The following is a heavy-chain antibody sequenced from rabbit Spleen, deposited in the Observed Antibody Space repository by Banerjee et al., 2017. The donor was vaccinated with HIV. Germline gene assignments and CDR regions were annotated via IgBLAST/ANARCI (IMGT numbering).Heavy chain of an antibody. CDR2: FDPVFGST. CDR3: ARGLYVDNTRMNL. D-gene: IGHD4-2*01. Sequence: QSLEESGGGLVQPEGSLTLTCTVSGFSFSSSYYMCWVRQAPGKGLEWIGYFDPVFGSTYYASWVNGRFTISKTSSTTVTLQLNSLTAADTATYFCARGLYVDNTRMNLWGPGTLVTVS. CDR1: GFSFSSSYY. V-gene: IGHV1S40*01. J-gene: IGHJ4*01.